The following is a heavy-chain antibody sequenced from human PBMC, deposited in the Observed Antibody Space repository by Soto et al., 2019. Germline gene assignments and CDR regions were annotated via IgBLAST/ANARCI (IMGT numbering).Heavy chain of an antibody. CDR1: GFTFDDYA. CDR2: INWNSGSI. J-gene: IGHJ1*01. Sequence: EVQLVESGGGLVQPGRSLRLSCAASGFTFDDYATHWVRQVPGKGLGWVSGINWNSGSIGYGDSVKGRFAISRDNAKNSLHLQMNSLSAEDTAFYYCVKDESINWYSGHFRHWGQGTLVTVSS. D-gene: IGHD6-13*01. V-gene: IGHV3-9*01. CDR3: VKDESINWYSGHFRH.